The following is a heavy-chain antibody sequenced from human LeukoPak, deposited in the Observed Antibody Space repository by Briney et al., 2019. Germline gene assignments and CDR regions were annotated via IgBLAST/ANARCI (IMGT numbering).Heavy chain of an antibody. V-gene: IGHV3-9*01. CDR1: GFTFDDYA. CDR3: ATQDTSLTLAFDI. J-gene: IGHJ3*02. Sequence: AGGSLRLSCAASGFTFDDYAMHWVRQAPGKGLEWVSGIRWDSGSVDSADSVKGRFTISRDNSKNTLYLQMNSLRAEDTAVYYCATQDTSLTLAFDIWGQGTMVTVSS. CDR2: IRWDSGSV.